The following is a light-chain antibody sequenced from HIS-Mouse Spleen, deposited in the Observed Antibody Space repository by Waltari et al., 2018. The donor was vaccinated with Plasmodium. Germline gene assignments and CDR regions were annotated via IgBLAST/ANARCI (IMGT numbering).Light chain of an antibody. CDR1: SSYVGSYNL. CDR3: CSYAGSSTYV. Sequence: QSALTQPASVSGSPGQSITISCPGTSSYVGSYNLVSWYQHHPGKAPKRMIYEGSKRPSGVSNRFSGSKSGNTASLTISGLQAEDEADYYCCSYAGSSTYVFGTGTKVTVL. CDR2: EGS. J-gene: IGLJ1*01. V-gene: IGLV2-23*01.